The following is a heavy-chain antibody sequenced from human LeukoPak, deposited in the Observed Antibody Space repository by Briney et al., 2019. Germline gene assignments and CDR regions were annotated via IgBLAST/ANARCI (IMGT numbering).Heavy chain of an antibody. V-gene: IGHV3-20*04. J-gene: IGHJ4*02. CDR1: GFTFDDYG. CDR2: INWNGGST. Sequence: GGSLRLSCAASGFTFDDYGMSWVRQAPGKGLEWGSGINWNGGSTGYADSVKGRVTISRENAKNSLYLQMNSLRAEDTALYYCARDPYDGSGYRTYYFDYWGQGTLVTVSS. CDR3: ARDPYDGSGYRTYYFDY. D-gene: IGHD3-22*01.